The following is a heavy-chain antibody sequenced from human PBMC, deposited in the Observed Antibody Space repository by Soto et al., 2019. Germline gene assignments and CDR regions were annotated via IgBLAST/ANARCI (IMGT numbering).Heavy chain of an antibody. V-gene: IGHV3-48*01. CDR2: ISSSSSTI. Sequence: GGSLRLSCAASGFTFSSYSMNRVRQAPGKGLEWVSYISSSSSTIYYADSVKGRFTISRDNAKNSLYLQMNSLRAEDTAVYYCARGVSDYDFWSGYYTYWGQGTLVTVSS. CDR3: ARGVSDYDFWSGYYTY. J-gene: IGHJ4*02. CDR1: GFTFSSYS. D-gene: IGHD3-3*01.